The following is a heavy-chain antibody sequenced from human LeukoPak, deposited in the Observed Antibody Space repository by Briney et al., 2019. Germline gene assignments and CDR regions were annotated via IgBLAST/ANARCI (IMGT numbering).Heavy chain of an antibody. CDR1: GGSISSYY. CDR3: AREINGSGKTRWFDP. D-gene: IGHD3-10*01. V-gene: IGHV4-4*07. CDR2: IYTSGST. Sequence: SETLSLTCTVSGGSISSYYWSWIRQPAGKGLEWIGRIYTSGSTNYNPSLKRRVPMSVDTSKNQFSLKLSSVTAADTAVYYCAREINGSGKTRWFDPWGQGTLVTVSS. J-gene: IGHJ5*02.